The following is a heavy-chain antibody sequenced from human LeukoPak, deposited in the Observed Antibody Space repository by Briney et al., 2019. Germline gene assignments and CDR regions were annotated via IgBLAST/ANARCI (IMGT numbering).Heavy chain of an antibody. D-gene: IGHD4-17*01. V-gene: IGHV1-2*02. CDR2: ISPNSGDT. CDR3: VRGLTTVATWLYL. CDR1: GYTFTGYL. Sequence: GASVKVSCKASGYTFTGYLMHWVRQAPGQGLEWMVWISPNSGDTKYAQKFQGRVTMTRDTSISTAYMEVSRLRSDDTAVYYCVRGLTTVATWLYLWGRGTLVTVSS. J-gene: IGHJ2*01.